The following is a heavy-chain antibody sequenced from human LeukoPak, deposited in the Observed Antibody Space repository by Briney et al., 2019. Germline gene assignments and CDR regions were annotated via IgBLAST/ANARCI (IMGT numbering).Heavy chain of an antibody. CDR1: GYTFTSYD. CDR2: MNPNSANT. D-gene: IGHD2-15*01. J-gene: IGHJ6*03. V-gene: IGHV1-8*01. Sequence: ASVKVSCKASGYTFTSYDFNWVRQATGQGLEWMGWMNPNSANTGYAQKFQGRVTMTWNTSINTAYMELSSLRSEDTAVYYCARGVGGVYDYYYMDVWGKGTTVTVSS. CDR3: ARGVGGVYDYYYMDV.